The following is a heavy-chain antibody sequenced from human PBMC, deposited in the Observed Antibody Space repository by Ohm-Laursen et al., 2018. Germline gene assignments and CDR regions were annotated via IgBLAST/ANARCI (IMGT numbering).Heavy chain of an antibody. CDR1: GFTFRNYG. Sequence: SLRLSCAASGFTFRNYGMHWVRQAPGKGLEWVAVIWYDGSNKYYADSVKGRFTFSRDNSKNTLFLQMDSLRAEDTAIYYCARDRGGSHYVDYWGQGTLVTVSS. D-gene: IGHD1-26*01. CDR2: IWYDGSNK. V-gene: IGHV3-33*01. CDR3: ARDRGGSHYVDY. J-gene: IGHJ4*02.